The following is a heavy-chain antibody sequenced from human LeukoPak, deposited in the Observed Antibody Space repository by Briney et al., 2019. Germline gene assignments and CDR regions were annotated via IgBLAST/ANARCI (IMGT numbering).Heavy chain of an antibody. D-gene: IGHD6-13*01. CDR2: INDRGIAT. V-gene: IGHV3-21*01. J-gene: IGHJ4*02. CDR1: GFTFSNYA. Sequence: GGSLRLSCAASGFTFSNYAMSWVRQAPGKGLEWVSTINDRGIATYYADSVKGRFTISRDNAKNSLYLQMNSLRAEDTAVYYCARVPSPGIAAAGTADYWGQGTLVTVSS. CDR3: ARVPSPGIAAAGTADY.